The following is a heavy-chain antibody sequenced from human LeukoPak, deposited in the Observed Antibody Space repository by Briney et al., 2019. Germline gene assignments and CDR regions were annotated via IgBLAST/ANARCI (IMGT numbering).Heavy chain of an antibody. J-gene: IGHJ4*02. CDR2: ISAYNGNT. Sequence: GASVKVSCKASGYTFTSYGISWVRQAPGQGLEWMGWISAYNGNTNYAQKFQGRVTMTRDTSISTAYMELSRLRSEDTAVYYCARCTNGVCAPSYWGQGTLVTVSS. CDR3: ARCTNGVCAPSY. CDR1: GYTFTSYG. V-gene: IGHV1-18*01. D-gene: IGHD2-8*01.